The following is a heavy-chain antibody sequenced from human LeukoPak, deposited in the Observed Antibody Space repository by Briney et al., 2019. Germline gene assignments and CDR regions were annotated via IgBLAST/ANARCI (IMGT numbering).Heavy chain of an antibody. CDR2: ITGDGSGA. CDR1: GFTFSSYW. V-gene: IGHV3-74*01. CDR3: ARFAVTTAGDY. Sequence: GGSLRLSCAASGFTFSSYWMHWVRQAPGMGLVWVSRITGDGSGANYADSVKGRFTISRDNAKNTLYLQMNGLRAEDTAVYYCARFAVTTAGDYWGQGTLVTVSS. D-gene: IGHD1-1*01. J-gene: IGHJ4*02.